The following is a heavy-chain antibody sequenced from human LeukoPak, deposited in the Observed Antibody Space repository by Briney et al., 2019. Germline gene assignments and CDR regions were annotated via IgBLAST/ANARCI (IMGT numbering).Heavy chain of an antibody. CDR1: GFTFSSYG. Sequence: PGRSLRLPCAASGFTFSSYGMHWVRQAPGKGPEWVALISYDGSNKYYADSVKGRFTIYRDNSKNTLYLQMNSLRAEDTAVYYCAKGYYDFWSGYYMPGGMDVWGQGTTVTVSS. CDR2: ISYDGSNK. V-gene: IGHV3-30*18. J-gene: IGHJ6*02. CDR3: AKGYYDFWSGYYMPGGMDV. D-gene: IGHD3-3*01.